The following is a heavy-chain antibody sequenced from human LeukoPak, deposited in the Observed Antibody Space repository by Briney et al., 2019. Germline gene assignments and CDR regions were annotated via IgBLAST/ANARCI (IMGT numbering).Heavy chain of an antibody. D-gene: IGHD3-22*01. Sequence: GGSLRLSCAASGFTVSSNYMSWVRQAPGKGLEWVSVIYSGGSTYYADSVKGRFTISRDNSKNTLYLQMNSLRAEDTAVYYCARGGFIYDSSGPHFDYWAREPWSPSPQ. CDR1: GFTVSSNY. J-gene: IGHJ4*02. CDR3: ARGGFIYDSSGPHFDY. V-gene: IGHV3-53*01. CDR2: IYSGGST.